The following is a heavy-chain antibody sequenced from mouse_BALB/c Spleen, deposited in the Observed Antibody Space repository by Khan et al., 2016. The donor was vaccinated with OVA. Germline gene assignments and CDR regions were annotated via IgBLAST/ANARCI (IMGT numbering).Heavy chain of an antibody. V-gene: IGHV2-6-7*01. CDR1: GFSLTGYG. Sequence: VQLQESGPGLVAPSQSLSITCTVSGFSLTGYGVNWLRQSPGKGLEWLGMIWGDGSTDYNSALKSRLSISKDNSKSQVFLKMNSLQTDDTARYYCARETRNYALDYWSQGTSVTVTS. CDR3: ARETRNYALDY. J-gene: IGHJ4*01. CDR2: IWGDGST.